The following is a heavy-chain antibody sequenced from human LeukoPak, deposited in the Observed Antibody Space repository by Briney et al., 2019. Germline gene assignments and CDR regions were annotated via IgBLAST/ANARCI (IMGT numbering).Heavy chain of an antibody. CDR1: GFTFSSYG. CDR3: ARAGGDYGDYGIDY. V-gene: IGHV3-30*02. J-gene: IGHJ4*02. CDR2: IRYDGSNK. D-gene: IGHD4-17*01. Sequence: GGSLRLSCAASGFTFSSYGMHWVRQAPGKGLEGVAFIRYDGSNKYYADSVKGRFTISRDNAKNTLYLQMNSLRAEDTAVYYCARAGGDYGDYGIDYWGQGTLVTVSS.